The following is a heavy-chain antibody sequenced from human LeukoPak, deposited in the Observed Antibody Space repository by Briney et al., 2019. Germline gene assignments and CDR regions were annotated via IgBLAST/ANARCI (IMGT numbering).Heavy chain of an antibody. CDR1: GFTFSSYA. Sequence: GGSLRLSCAASGFTFSSYAMSWVRQAPGEGLEWVSAISGSGGSTYYADSVKGRFTISRDNSKNTLYLQMNSLRAEDTAVYYCAKEGYNWNYFTPKEGQYYYYYMDVWGKGTTVTVSS. J-gene: IGHJ6*03. D-gene: IGHD1-7*01. CDR2: ISGSGGST. CDR3: AKEGYNWNYFTPKEGQYYYYYMDV. V-gene: IGHV3-23*01.